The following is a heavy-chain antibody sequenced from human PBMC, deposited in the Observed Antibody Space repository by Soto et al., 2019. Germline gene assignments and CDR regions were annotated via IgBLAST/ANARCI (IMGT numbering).Heavy chain of an antibody. CDR2: VSYDGSKQ. CDR3: ARDRVYYYDNSGYYNFDY. J-gene: IGHJ4*02. Sequence: ESGGGVVQPGRSLRVSCAASGFTFSNYAMHWVRQAPGKGLEWVAVVSYDGSKQFYADSVEGRFTIPRDSSKSTLYLHMDNLRDEDTAVYYSARDRVYYYDNSGYYNFDYWGQGTLVTVSS. D-gene: IGHD3-22*01. V-gene: IGHV3-30-3*01. CDR1: GFTFSNYA.